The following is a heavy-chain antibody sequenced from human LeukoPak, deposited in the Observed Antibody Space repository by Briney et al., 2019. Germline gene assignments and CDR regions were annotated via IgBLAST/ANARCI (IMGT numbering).Heavy chain of an antibody. CDR1: GCNFNYAA. J-gene: IGHJ3*01. V-gene: IGHV3-23*01. D-gene: IGHD5-24*01. CDR2: IASSGRNT. CDR3: AKDIQLSA. Sequence: GGSLRLSCAASGCNFNYAAMTWVRQAPGKGLEWVSLIASSGRNTYYTDSVRGRFTISRDNSKKTLSLQMNSLRVEDTAIYYCAKDIQLSAWGLGTMVTVSS.